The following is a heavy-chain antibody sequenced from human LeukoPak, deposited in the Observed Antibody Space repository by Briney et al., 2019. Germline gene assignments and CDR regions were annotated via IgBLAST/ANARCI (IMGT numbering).Heavy chain of an antibody. CDR1: SGSISRYY. V-gene: IGHV4-59*01. J-gene: IGHJ4*02. Sequence: SETLSLTCTVSSGSISRYYWSWIRQPPGKGLEWIGYISYSGNTNYNPSLKSRVTISVDTSKSQFSLNLSSVTAADTAVYYCAGGGYCSRTSCYAPLFDYWGQGTRVTVSS. D-gene: IGHD2-2*01. CDR3: AGGGYCSRTSCYAPLFDY. CDR2: ISYSGNT.